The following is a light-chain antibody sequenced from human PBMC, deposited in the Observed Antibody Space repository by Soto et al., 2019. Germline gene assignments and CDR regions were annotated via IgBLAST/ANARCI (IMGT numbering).Light chain of an antibody. CDR2: RNN. Sequence: QAVVTQPPSASGTPGQRVTISCSGSSSNIGSNYVYWYQQLPGTAPKLLIYRNNHRPSGVPDRFSGSKSGTSASLAISGLRSEDEADYYCAAWDDSLSGPDVVFGGGTKLTVL. J-gene: IGLJ2*01. CDR3: AAWDDSLSGPDVV. CDR1: SSNIGSNY. V-gene: IGLV1-47*01.